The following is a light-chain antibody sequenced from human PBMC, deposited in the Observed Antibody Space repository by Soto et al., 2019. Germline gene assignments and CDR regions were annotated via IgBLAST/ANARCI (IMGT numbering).Light chain of an antibody. CDR1: SSDVGSYNL. CDR3: CSYAGSSTWV. J-gene: IGLJ3*02. CDR2: EVS. V-gene: IGLV2-23*02. Sequence: QSVLTQPASVSGSPGQSITISCTGTSSDVGSYNLVSWYQQHPGKAPKLMIYEVSKQPSGVSNRFSGSKSGNTASLTISGLQAEDEADYYCCSYAGSSTWVFGGGTKLTVL.